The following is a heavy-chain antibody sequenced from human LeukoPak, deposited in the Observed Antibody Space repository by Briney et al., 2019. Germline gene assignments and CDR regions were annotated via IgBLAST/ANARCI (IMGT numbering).Heavy chain of an antibody. CDR2: IYYSGST. CDR3: ARDVGGPDAFDI. Sequence: PSETLSLTCTVSGGSISSSSYYWGWIRQPPGKGLEWIGYIYYSGSTNYNPSLKSRVTISVDTSKNQFSLKLSSVTAADTAVYYCARDVGGPDAFDIWGQGTMVTVSS. CDR1: GGSISSSSYY. V-gene: IGHV4-61*01. J-gene: IGHJ3*02.